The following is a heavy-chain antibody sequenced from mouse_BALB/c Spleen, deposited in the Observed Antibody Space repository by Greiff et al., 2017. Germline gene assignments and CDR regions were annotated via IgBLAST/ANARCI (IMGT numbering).Heavy chain of an antibody. CDR2: IDPANGNT. Sequence: VHVKQSGAELVKPGASVKLSCTASGFNIKDTYMHWVKQRPEQGLEWIGRIDPANGNTKYDPKFQGKATITADTSSNTAYLQLSSLTSEDTAVYYCARSYGNSFYYAMDYWGQGTSVTVSS. V-gene: IGHV14-3*02. CDR3: ARSYGNSFYYAMDY. J-gene: IGHJ4*01. CDR1: GFNIKDTY. D-gene: IGHD2-1*01.